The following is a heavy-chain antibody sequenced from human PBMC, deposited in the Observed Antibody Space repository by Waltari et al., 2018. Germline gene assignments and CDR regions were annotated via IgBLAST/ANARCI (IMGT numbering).Heavy chain of an antibody. Sequence: QVQLVESGGGVVQPGGSLRLSCAASGFTFSSYGMHWVRQAPGKGLEWVAFLRYDGCNKAEADSVKGRFTISRDNSKNTLYLQMTSLRAEDTAVYYCAKDGGQGLNYYYYGMDVWGQGTTVPVSS. CDR2: LRYDGCNK. CDR1: GFTFSSYG. V-gene: IGHV3-30*02. J-gene: IGHJ6*02. CDR3: AKDGGQGLNYYYYGMDV. D-gene: IGHD3-16*01.